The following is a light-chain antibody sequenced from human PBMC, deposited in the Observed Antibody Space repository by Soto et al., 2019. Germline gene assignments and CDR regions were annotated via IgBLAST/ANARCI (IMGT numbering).Light chain of an antibody. CDR2: GVS. J-gene: IGKJ5*01. Sequence: EIMMTPSPATPSVFPRERAPLSCRARQSVSSYLAWYQQKPGQAPRLLIYGVSTRANGIPARFSGSGSGTEFTLIISSLQSEDFAVYYCQQYNNWPLITFGQGTRLEIK. CDR1: QSVSSY. V-gene: IGKV3-15*01. CDR3: QQYNNWPLIT.